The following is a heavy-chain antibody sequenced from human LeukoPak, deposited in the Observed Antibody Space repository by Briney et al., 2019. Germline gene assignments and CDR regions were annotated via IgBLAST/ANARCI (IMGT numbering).Heavy chain of an antibody. D-gene: IGHD4-17*01. CDR2: IKGDESYT. CDR1: GFTLSTYW. J-gene: IGHJ4*02. Sequence: GGSLRLSCAASGFTLSTYWMHWVRQVPGKGLVWVARIKGDESYTFYADSVKGRFTISRDNAKNTLYLQMNSLRAEDTAVYYCASQADSAYGDYNWGQGTLVTVSS. V-gene: IGHV3-74*01. CDR3: ASQADSAYGDYN.